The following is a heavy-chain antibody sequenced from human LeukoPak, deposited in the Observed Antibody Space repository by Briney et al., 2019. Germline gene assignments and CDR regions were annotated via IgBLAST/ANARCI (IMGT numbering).Heavy chain of an antibody. V-gene: IGHV3-23*01. Sequence: GGSLRLSCVASGFTFEGYVMNWVRQAPGKGLEWLATIYGSGVSISYADSVKGRFTISRYNSKNTLYLQMYSLRAADTAMYFCAKDLGWELPAEAYWGQGILVTVSS. D-gene: IGHD1-26*01. J-gene: IGHJ4*02. CDR3: AKDLGWELPAEAY. CDR2: IYGSGVSI. CDR1: GFTFEGYV.